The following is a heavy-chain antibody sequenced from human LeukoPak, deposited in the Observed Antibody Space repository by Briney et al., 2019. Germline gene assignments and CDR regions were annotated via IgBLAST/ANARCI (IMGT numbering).Heavy chain of an antibody. CDR1: GFTFSSYS. V-gene: IGHV3-21*01. CDR2: ISSSSSYI. J-gene: IGHJ4*02. Sequence: PGGSLRLSCAASGFTFSSYSMNWVRQAPGKGLEWVSSISSSSSYIYYADSVEGRFTISRDNAKNSLYLQMNSLRAEDTAVYYCATMGLGYCSSTSCPEEWLLSLLDYWGQGTLVTVSS. D-gene: IGHD2-2*01. CDR3: ATMGLGYCSSTSCPEEWLLSLLDY.